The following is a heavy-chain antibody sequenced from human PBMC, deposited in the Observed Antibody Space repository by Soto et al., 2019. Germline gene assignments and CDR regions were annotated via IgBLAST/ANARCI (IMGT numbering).Heavy chain of an antibody. CDR3: AAMYSDFWSATLNSAY. CDR1: GGSFINYS. V-gene: IGHV4-34*01. D-gene: IGHD3-3*01. CDR2: VNHSGKT. Sequence: PSETLSLTCAVYGGSFINYSYSWIRQAPGKGLEWIGEVNHSGKTDYNPSLKSRGTISVDTSKNQFSLKLISVTAADTAVYYCAAMYSDFWSATLNSAYWSQGTPVTVSS. J-gene: IGHJ4*02.